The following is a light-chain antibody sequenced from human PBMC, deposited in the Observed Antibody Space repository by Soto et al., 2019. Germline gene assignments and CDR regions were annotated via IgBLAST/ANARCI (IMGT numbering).Light chain of an antibody. V-gene: IGKV3-20*01. J-gene: IGKJ1*01. CDR1: QSISNN. CDR3: QQYGSSGT. CDR2: GAS. Sequence: EIGMTQSPATLSVSPGERATLSCRANQSISNNLAWYQQKVGQAPRLLIYGASNRATGIPDRFSGSGSGTDFTLTISRLEPEDFAVYYCQQYGSSGTFGQGTKVDI.